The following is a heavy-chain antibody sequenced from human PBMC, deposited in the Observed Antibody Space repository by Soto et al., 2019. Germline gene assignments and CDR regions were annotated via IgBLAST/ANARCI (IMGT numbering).Heavy chain of an antibody. CDR3: ARGNVLLYYFGY. J-gene: IGHJ4*02. CDR1: GGSISSGDYY. CDR2: IYYSGST. V-gene: IGHV4-30-4*01. Sequence: SETLSLTCTVSGGSISSGDYYWSWIRQPPGKGLEWIGYIYYSGSTYYNPSLKSRVTISVDTSKNQFSLKLSSVTAADTAVYYCARGNVLLYYFGYWGQGTLVTVSS. D-gene: IGHD3-10*01.